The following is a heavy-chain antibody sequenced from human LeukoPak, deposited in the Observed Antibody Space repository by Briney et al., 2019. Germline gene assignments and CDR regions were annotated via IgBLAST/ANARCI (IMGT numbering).Heavy chain of an antibody. CDR1: GFTFSSYA. CDR2: ITGSSGDNT. J-gene: IGHJ4*02. CDR3: AKGYIDSEWLYFDY. D-gene: IGHD3-9*01. Sequence: PGGSLRLSCAASGFTFSSYAMGWVRQAPGKGLEWVSSITGSSGDNTYYADSVKGRFTISRDNSKNTLYLRMSSLRAEDTAVYYCAKGYIDSEWLYFDYWGRGTLVTVSS. V-gene: IGHV3-23*01.